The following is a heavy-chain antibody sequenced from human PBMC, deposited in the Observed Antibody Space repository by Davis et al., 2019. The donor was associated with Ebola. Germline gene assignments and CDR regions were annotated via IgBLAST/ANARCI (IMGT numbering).Heavy chain of an antibody. CDR2: IYHSGRT. Sequence: MPSETLSLTCAVSGGSISSGGYSWSWIRQPPGKGLEWIGYIYHSGRTYYNPSLKSRVTISVDRSKNQFSLKLSSVTAADTAVYYCARLSPGYSSSGGYYYYGMDVWGQGTTVTVSS. J-gene: IGHJ6*02. CDR1: GGSISSGGYS. CDR3: ARLSPGYSSSGGYYYYGMDV. D-gene: IGHD6-6*01. V-gene: IGHV4-30-2*01.